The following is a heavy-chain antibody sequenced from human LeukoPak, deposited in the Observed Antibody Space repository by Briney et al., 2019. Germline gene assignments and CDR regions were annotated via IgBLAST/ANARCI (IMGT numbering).Heavy chain of an antibody. V-gene: IGHV4-59*01. CDR1: GGSMSSYY. CDR3: ARERGYSSGWYSDY. D-gene: IGHD6-19*01. Sequence: PSETLSLTCTVSGGSMSSYYRSWIRQPPGKGLEWIGYIYYSGSTNYNPSLKSRVTISVDTSKNQFSLKLTSVTAADTAVYYCARERGYSSGWYSDYWGQGTLVTVSS. CDR2: IYYSGST. J-gene: IGHJ4*02.